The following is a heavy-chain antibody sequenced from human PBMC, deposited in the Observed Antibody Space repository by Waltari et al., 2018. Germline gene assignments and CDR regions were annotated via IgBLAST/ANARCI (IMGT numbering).Heavy chain of an antibody. V-gene: IGHV3-53*01. CDR2: IYSGGST. CDR1: GFTVSSNY. D-gene: IGHD3-3*01. CDR3: ARDDDGPVASYGMDV. J-gene: IGHJ6*02. Sequence: EVQLVESGGGLIQPGGSLSLSCAASGFTVSSNYMSWFRQAPGKGLEWVSVIYSGGSTYYADSVKGRFTISRDNSKNTLYLQMNSLRAEDTAVYYCARDDDGPVASYGMDVWGQGTTVTVSS.